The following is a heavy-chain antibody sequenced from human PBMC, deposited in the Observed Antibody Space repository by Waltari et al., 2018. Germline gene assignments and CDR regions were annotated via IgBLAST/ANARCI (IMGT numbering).Heavy chain of an antibody. CDR3: AKIPPSILLWWADY. CDR2: MRGSGGIT. Sequence: EVQLLESGGGLVQPGGSLRLSCAASGFTFSSYAMSWVRQAPGQGVEWGSAMRGSGGITYYADSVKGRFTISRDNSKNTLYLQMNSLRAEDTAVYYCAKIPPSILLWWADYWGQGTLVTVSS. V-gene: IGHV3-23*01. D-gene: IGHD2-21*01. CDR1: GFTFSSYA. J-gene: IGHJ4*02.